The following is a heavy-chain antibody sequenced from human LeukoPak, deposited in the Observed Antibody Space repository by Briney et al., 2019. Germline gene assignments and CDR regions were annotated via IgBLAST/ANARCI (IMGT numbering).Heavy chain of an antibody. V-gene: IGHV4-59*08. CDR1: GGSISNYF. D-gene: IGHD7-27*01. CDR2: IYSSGST. Sequence: SETLSLTCSVSGGSISNYFWTWIRQPPGKGLEWIGYIYSSGSTYYNPSLKSRVTVSVDTSKNRFSLKLSTVTAADTAVYYCARRPTGDPKFDYWGQGTLVTVSS. CDR3: ARRPTGDPKFDY. J-gene: IGHJ4*02.